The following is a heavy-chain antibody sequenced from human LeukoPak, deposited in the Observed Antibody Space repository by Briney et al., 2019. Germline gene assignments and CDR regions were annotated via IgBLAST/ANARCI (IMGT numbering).Heavy chain of an antibody. CDR1: GFTFDDYA. J-gene: IGHJ4*02. Sequence: PGGSLRLSCAASGFTFDDYAMHWVRQAPGKGLEWVSGISWNSGSIGYADSVKGRFTISRDNAKNSLYLQMNSLRAEDTAIYYCAKDATGYSSGGGYFDYWGQGALVTVSS. D-gene: IGHD6-19*01. V-gene: IGHV3-9*01. CDR3: AKDATGYSSGGGYFDY. CDR2: ISWNSGSI.